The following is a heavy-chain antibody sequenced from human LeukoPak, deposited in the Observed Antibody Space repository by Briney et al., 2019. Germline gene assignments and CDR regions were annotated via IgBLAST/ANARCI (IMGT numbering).Heavy chain of an antibody. CDR2: IYYSGST. J-gene: IGHJ4*02. Sequence: SETLSLTCTVSGGSISSYFWSWIRQPPGKGLEWIGYIYYSGSTNYNPSLKSRVTISVDTSKNQFSLKLSSVTAADTAVYYCAGVGATFNRPYYFDYWGQGTLVTVSS. D-gene: IGHD1-26*01. V-gene: IGHV4-59*01. CDR1: GGSISSYF. CDR3: AGVGATFNRPYYFDY.